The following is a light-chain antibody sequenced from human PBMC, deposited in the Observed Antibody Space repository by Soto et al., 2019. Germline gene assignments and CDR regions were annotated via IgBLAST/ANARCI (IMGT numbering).Light chain of an antibody. V-gene: IGLV6-57*02. Sequence: NFMLTQPHSVSDSPGKTVIISCTGSSGSIATNYVQWYQQRPGSAPTTVIYEDYQRPSGVPDRFSGSIDSSSNSASLTISGLKTEDEADYYCQSYDNNNWVFGGGTKLTVL. J-gene: IGLJ3*02. CDR1: SGSIATNY. CDR3: QSYDNNNWV. CDR2: EDY.